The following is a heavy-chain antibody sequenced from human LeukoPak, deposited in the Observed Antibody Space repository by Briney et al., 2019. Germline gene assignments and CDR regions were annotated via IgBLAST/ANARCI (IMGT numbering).Heavy chain of an antibody. D-gene: IGHD2-21*02. Sequence: ASVKVSCKASGYTFTSYGISWVRQAPGQGLEWMGWISAYNGNTNYAQKLQGRVTMTTDTSTSTVYMELSSLRSEDTAVYYCAREGGLAYCGGDCYPISLHYWGQGTLVTVSS. J-gene: IGHJ4*02. CDR3: AREGGLAYCGGDCYPISLHY. CDR1: GYTFTSYG. CDR2: ISAYNGNT. V-gene: IGHV1-18*01.